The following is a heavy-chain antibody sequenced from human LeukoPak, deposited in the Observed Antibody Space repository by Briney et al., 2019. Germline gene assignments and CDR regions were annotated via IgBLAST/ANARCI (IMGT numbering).Heavy chain of an antibody. CDR1: GYTFTSYD. J-gene: IGHJ4*02. Sequence: GASVKVSCKASGYTFTSYDINWVRQATGQGLEWMGWMNPNSGNTGYAQKFQGRVTMTRNTSISTAYMELSSLRSEDTAVYYCARVMGIAVANDYWGRGTLVTVSS. V-gene: IGHV1-8*01. CDR3: ARVMGIAVANDY. CDR2: MNPNSGNT. D-gene: IGHD6-19*01.